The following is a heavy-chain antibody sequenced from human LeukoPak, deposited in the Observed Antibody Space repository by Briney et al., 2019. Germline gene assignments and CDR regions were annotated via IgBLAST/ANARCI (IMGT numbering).Heavy chain of an antibody. CDR3: ATFKQQLNRFLYYYYYMDV. D-gene: IGHD6-13*01. CDR1: GYTLTELS. CDR2: FDPEDGET. V-gene: IGHV1-24*01. J-gene: IGHJ6*03. Sequence: ASVKVSCKVSGYTLTELSMHWVRQAPGKGLEWMGGFDPEDGETIYAQKFQGRVTMTEDTSTDTAYMELSSLRSEDTAVYYCATFKQQLNRFLYYYYYMDVWGKGTTVTVSS.